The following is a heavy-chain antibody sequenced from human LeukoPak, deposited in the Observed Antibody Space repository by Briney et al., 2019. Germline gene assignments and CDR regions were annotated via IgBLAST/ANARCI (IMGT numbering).Heavy chain of an antibody. CDR3: VKDAAPSGGAEWLKFEY. CDR2: IHWNSNYI. D-gene: IGHD5-18*01. J-gene: IGHJ4*02. V-gene: IGHV3-9*01. Sequence: GRSMRLSSSASAFTFTKFCMHWVRHAPEKGLEWDSGIHWNSNYITYADSVKGRFTTSRDSAKNSLFLQMNSLRPEDTAIYFCVKDAAPSGGAEWLKFEYWGRGAQVTVSS. CDR1: AFTFTKFC.